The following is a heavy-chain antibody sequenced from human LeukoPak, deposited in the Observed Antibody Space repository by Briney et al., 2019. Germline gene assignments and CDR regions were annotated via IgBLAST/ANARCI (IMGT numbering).Heavy chain of an antibody. CDR2: ISSSGSTI. CDR3: ARDSSSWNWFDP. CDR1: GFTFSAYY. D-gene: IGHD6-13*01. J-gene: IGHJ5*02. V-gene: IGHV3-11*01. Sequence: GGPLRLSCAASGFTFSAYYMSWIRQPPGKGLEGFSYISSSGSTIYYADSVKGRFTISRDNAKNSLYLQMNSLRAEDTAVYYCARDSSSWNWFDPWGQGTLVTVSS.